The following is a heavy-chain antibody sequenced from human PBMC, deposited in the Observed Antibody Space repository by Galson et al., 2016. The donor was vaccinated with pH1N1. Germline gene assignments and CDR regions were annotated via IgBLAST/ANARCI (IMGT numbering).Heavy chain of an antibody. Sequence: SETLSLTCTVSGDSISSYYWSWIREPPGKGLEWIGYVYYSGGTKYNPSLKGRVTISVDTSKKAFSLKLTSVTAADTAVYYCARDPREWSRTFGTFDIWGQGTMVAVSS. CDR1: GDSISSYY. J-gene: IGHJ3*02. CDR2: VYYSGGT. CDR3: ARDPREWSRTFGTFDI. D-gene: IGHD3-3*01. V-gene: IGHV4-59*01.